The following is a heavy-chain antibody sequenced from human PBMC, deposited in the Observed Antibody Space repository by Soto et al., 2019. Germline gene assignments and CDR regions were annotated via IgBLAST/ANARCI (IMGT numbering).Heavy chain of an antibody. V-gene: IGHV1-46*01. J-gene: IGHJ6*02. CDR1: GYTFTSYY. Sequence: ASVKFSCKASGYTFTSYYMHWVRQAPGQGLEWMGIINPSGGSTSYAQKYQGRVTMTRDTSTSTVYMELSSLRSEDTAVYYCARDKWLGAHFRSPKLYGMDVWGQGTTVTVSS. D-gene: IGHD3-10*01. CDR2: INPSGGST. CDR3: ARDKWLGAHFRSPKLYGMDV.